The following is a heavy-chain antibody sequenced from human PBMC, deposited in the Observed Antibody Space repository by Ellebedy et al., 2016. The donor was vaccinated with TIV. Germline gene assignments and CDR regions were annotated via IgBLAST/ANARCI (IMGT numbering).Heavy chain of an antibody. CDR2: IIPFYGTA. CDR3: ARSGPYSRSPGDLDD. D-gene: IGHD6-13*01. Sequence: AASVKVSCKASGGTFSSFAISWVRQAPGQGLVWMGGIIPFYGTATYAQRFQGRVTISADDSTSTVYMELSSLRSEDTAVYYCARSGPYSRSPGDLDDWGQGTLVTVSS. V-gene: IGHV1-69*13. CDR1: GGTFSSFA. J-gene: IGHJ4*02.